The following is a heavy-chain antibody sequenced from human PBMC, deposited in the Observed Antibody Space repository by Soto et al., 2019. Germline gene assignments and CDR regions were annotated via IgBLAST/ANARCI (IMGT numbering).Heavy chain of an antibody. D-gene: IGHD2-21*01. CDR1: GFSLSTTGVG. Sequence: QITLKESGPTLVKPTQTLTLTCTFSGFSLSTTGVGVGWIRQPPGRALEWLALIYWDDDKRYNPSLKSRLTITKDTSKNQVVLTMTHMDPVDTATYYCVQSRCGGDCLQSYSSHSYYGLAVWGQGTTVTVSS. J-gene: IGHJ6*02. CDR3: VQSRCGGDCLQSYSSHSYYGLAV. CDR2: IYWDDDK. V-gene: IGHV2-5*02.